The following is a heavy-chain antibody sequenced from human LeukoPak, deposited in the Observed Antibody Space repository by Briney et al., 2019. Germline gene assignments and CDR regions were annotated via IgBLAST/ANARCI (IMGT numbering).Heavy chain of an antibody. V-gene: IGHV3-21*01. J-gene: IGHJ4*02. Sequence: GGSLRLSCAVSGFTFSSYSMNWVRQAPGKGLEWVSSLSGGSSYIYYADSVKGRFTISRDNARNSLYLQMNSLSAEDTAVYYCATVPGDYWGQGTLVTVSS. CDR3: ATVPGDY. CDR2: LSGGSSYI. D-gene: IGHD7-27*01. CDR1: GFTFSSYS.